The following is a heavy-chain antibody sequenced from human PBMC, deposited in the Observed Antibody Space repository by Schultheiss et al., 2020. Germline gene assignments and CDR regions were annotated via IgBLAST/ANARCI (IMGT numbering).Heavy chain of an antibody. CDR2: IYTSGST. J-gene: IGHJ1*01. D-gene: IGHD3-9*01. V-gene: IGHV4-61*02. CDR3: ASSRGYDILTGYYKQYFQH. CDR1: GGSISSGGYY. Sequence: TLSLTCTVSGGSISSGGYYWSWIRQPAGKGLEWIGRIYTSGSTNYNPSLKSRVTISVDTSKNQFSLKLSSVTAADTAVYYCASSRGYDILTGYYKQYFQHWGQGTLVTVSS.